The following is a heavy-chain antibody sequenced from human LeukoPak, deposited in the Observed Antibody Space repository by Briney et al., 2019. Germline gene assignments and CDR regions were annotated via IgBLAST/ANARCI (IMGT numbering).Heavy chain of an antibody. CDR3: ASGSHTSRWLQPDY. CDR2: IIPIFGTA. D-gene: IGHD5-24*01. Sequence: SVKVSXKASGGTFSSYAISWVQQAPGQGLEWMGGIIPIFGTANYAQKFQGRVTITTDESTSTAYMELSSLRSEDTAVYYCASGSHTSRWLQPDYWGQGTLVTVSS. J-gene: IGHJ4*02. V-gene: IGHV1-69*05. CDR1: GGTFSSYA.